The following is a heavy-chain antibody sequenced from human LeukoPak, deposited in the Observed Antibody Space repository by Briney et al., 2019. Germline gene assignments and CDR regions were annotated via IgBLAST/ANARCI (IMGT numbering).Heavy chain of an antibody. J-gene: IGHJ4*02. D-gene: IGHD6-19*01. Sequence: GGSLRLSCTASGFTFGDYAMSWVRQAPGKGLEWVGFIRSKAYGGTTEYAASVKDRFTISRDDSKSIAYLQMNSLKTEDTAVYYCTRGRVAVAGRPFDYWGQGTLVTVSS. CDR2: IRSKAYGGTT. CDR3: TRGRVAVAGRPFDY. V-gene: IGHV3-49*04. CDR1: GFTFGDYA.